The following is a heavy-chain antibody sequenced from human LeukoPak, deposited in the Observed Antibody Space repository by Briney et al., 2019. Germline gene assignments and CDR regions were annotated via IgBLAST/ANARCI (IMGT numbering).Heavy chain of an antibody. CDR2: INHSGST. CDR1: GGSFSGYY. J-gene: IGHJ4*02. V-gene: IGHV4-34*01. D-gene: IGHD3-3*01. CDR3: ARGYDFWSGYFDY. Sequence: PSETLSLTCAVYGGSFSGYYWSWIRQPPGKGLEWIGEINHSGSTNYNPSLKSRVTISVDTSKNQFSLKLSSVTAADTAVHYCARGYDFWSGYFDYWGQGTLVTVSS.